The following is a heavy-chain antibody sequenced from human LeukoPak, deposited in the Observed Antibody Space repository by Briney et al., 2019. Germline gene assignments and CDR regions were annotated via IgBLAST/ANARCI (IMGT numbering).Heavy chain of an antibody. Sequence: GGSLRLSCVASGFTFSNYALHWVRQAPGKGLEWVAVISYDGGNKYYADSVKGRFTISRDNSKNTLYLQMNSLRAEDTSVYYCARDRLHYGEYEKTFDYWGQGTLVTVSS. CDR2: ISYDGGNK. D-gene: IGHD4-17*01. CDR1: GFTFSNYA. V-gene: IGHV3-30*04. CDR3: ARDRLHYGEYEKTFDY. J-gene: IGHJ4*02.